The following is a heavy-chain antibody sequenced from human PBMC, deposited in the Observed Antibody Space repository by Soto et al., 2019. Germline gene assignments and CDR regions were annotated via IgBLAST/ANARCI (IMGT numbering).Heavy chain of an antibody. CDR3: ARDSTYYDILTGPHAHFDY. Sequence: GGSLRLSCAASGFTFSSYGMHWVRQAPGKGLEWVAVIWYDGSNKYYADSVKGRFTISRDNSKNTLYLQMNSLGAEDTAVYYCARDSTYYDILTGPHAHFDYWGQGTLVTVSS. CDR1: GFTFSSYG. CDR2: IWYDGSNK. D-gene: IGHD3-9*01. J-gene: IGHJ4*02. V-gene: IGHV3-33*01.